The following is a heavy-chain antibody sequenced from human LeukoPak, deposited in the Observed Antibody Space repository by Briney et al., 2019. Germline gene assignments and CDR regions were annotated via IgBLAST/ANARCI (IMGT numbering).Heavy chain of an antibody. J-gene: IGHJ4*02. CDR3: ASSYNYGFPY. CDR1: GFTFSSYW. D-gene: IGHD1-20*01. V-gene: IGHV3-74*01. Sequence: GGSLRLSCAASGFTFSSYWILWVRQAPGKGLVWVSRINSDGSSTTYADSVKGRFTISRDNAKNTMCLQMNTLRAEDTAVYYCASSYNYGFPYWGQGTLVTVSS. CDR2: INSDGSST.